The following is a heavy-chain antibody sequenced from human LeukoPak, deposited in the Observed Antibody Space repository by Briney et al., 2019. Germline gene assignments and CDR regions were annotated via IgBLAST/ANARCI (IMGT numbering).Heavy chain of an antibody. Sequence: GASVKVSCKASGDTFSRYAISWVRQAPGQRLEWMGRIIPILGIANYAQKFQDRVTINADKSTSTVYMELSSLRSEDTAVYYCARGGYGGNGFDYWGQGTLVTVSS. J-gene: IGHJ4*02. V-gene: IGHV1-69*04. CDR3: ARGGYGGNGFDY. CDR1: GDTFSRYA. D-gene: IGHD4-23*01. CDR2: IIPILGIA.